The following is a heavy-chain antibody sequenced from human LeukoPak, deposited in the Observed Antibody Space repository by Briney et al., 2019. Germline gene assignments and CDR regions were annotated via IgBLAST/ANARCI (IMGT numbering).Heavy chain of an antibody. D-gene: IGHD2-15*01. J-gene: IGHJ4*02. CDR3: ARGGSRGVAVDY. V-gene: IGHV1-8*01. CDR2: MNPNSGNT. CDR1: GYTFTSYD. Sequence: ASVKVSCKASGYTFTSYDINWVRQATGQGLEWMGWMNPNSGNTGYAQRFQGRVTMTRNTSISTAYMGLSSLRSEDTAVYYCARGGSRGVAVDYWGQGTLVTVSS.